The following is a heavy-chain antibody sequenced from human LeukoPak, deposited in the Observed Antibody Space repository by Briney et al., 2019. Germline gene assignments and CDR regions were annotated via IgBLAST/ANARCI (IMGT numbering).Heavy chain of an antibody. V-gene: IGHV3-66*01. CDR2: IYSGGST. Sequence: TGGSLRLSCVASGFTVRDNYMGWVRQAPGKGLEWVSLIYSGGSTYYADSVKGRFTISRDNSKNTVYLQMNRLRVEDTAVYYCANGQYQLLSANWFDPWGQGTLVTVSS. CDR3: ANGQYQLLSANWFDP. D-gene: IGHD2-2*01. J-gene: IGHJ5*02. CDR1: GFTVRDNY.